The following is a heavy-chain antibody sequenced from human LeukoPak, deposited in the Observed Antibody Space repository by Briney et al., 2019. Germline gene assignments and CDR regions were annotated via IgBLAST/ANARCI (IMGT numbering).Heavy chain of an antibody. J-gene: IGHJ4*02. Sequence: GGSLRLSCAASGFTFSSYSMNWVRQAPGKGLEWVSSISSSSSYIYYADSVKGRFTISRDNAKNSLYLQTNSLRAEDTAVYYCALMVRGVNDYWGQGTLVTVSS. CDR1: GFTFSSYS. D-gene: IGHD3-10*01. CDR3: ALMVRGVNDY. CDR2: ISSSSSYI. V-gene: IGHV3-21*01.